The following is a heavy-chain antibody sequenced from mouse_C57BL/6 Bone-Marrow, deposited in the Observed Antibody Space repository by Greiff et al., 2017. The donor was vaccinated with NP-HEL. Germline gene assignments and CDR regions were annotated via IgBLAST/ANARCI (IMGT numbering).Heavy chain of an antibody. CDR2: INYDGSST. CDR1: GFTFSDYY. J-gene: IGHJ1*03. Sequence: EVKVVESEGGLVQPGSSMKLSCTASGFTFSDYYMAWVRQVPEKGLEWVANINYDGSSTYYLDSLKSRFIISRDNAKNILYLQMSSLKSEDTATYYCARDTPLRRGWYFDVWGTGTTVTVSS. D-gene: IGHD1-2*01. V-gene: IGHV5-16*01. CDR3: ARDTPLRRGWYFDV.